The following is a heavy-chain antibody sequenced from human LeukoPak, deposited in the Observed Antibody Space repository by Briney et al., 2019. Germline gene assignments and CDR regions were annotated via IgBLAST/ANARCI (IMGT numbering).Heavy chain of an antibody. J-gene: IGHJ4*02. CDR1: GGSISSSSYY. D-gene: IGHD3-9*01. CDR2: IYYSGST. CDR3: ASVRNYDILTGHD. V-gene: IGHV4-39*07. Sequence: SETLSLTCTVSGGSISSSSYYWGWIRQPPGKGLEWIWSIYYSGSTYYNPSLKSRVTISVDTSKNQFSLKLSSVTAADTAVYYCASVRNYDILTGHDWGQGTLVTVSS.